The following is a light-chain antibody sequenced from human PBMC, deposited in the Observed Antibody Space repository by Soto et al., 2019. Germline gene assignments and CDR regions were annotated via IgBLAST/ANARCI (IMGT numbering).Light chain of an antibody. V-gene: IGKV1-33*01. Sequence: DIQMTQSPPSLSASVGDRVTITCQASQDIGNYLSWYQQKLGKAPKLLIYDASSLETGVPPRFSGSGSGTDFAFTITSLQPEDFATYYCQQYGDLPLTFGGGTEVEIK. CDR3: QQYGDLPLT. CDR2: DAS. J-gene: IGKJ4*01. CDR1: QDIGNY.